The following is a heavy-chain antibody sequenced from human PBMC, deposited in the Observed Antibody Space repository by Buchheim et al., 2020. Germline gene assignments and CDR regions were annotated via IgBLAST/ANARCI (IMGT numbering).Heavy chain of an antibody. CDR3: ARDRGSRVLRFLYGMDV. Sequence: QVQLQESGPGLVKPSQTLSLTCNVSGGSISSGGYYWSWLRQHPGKGLEWIGYIYYSGSTYYNPSLKSRVTISVDTSKNQFSLKLSSVTAADTAVYYCARDRGSRVLRFLYGMDVWGQGTT. CDR1: GGSISSGGYY. D-gene: IGHD3-3*01. V-gene: IGHV4-31*03. CDR2: IYYSGST. J-gene: IGHJ6*02.